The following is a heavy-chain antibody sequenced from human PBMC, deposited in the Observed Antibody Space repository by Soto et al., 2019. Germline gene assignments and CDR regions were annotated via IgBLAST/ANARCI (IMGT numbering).Heavy chain of an antibody. Sequence: GESLKISCQGSGYSFTSYWISWVRQMPGKGLEWMGRIDPSDSYTNYSPSFQGHVTISADKSISTAYLQWSSLKASDTAMYYCASYSSSSGNFDCWGQGTLVTVSS. J-gene: IGHJ4*02. CDR3: ASYSSSSGNFDC. CDR1: GYSFTSYW. CDR2: IDPSDSYT. D-gene: IGHD6-6*01. V-gene: IGHV5-10-1*01.